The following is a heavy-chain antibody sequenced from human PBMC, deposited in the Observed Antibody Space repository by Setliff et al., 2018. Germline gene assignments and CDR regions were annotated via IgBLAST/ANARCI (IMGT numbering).Heavy chain of an antibody. CDR2: IYIGGSA. V-gene: IGHV4-4*07. J-gene: IGHJ6*03. Sequence: SETLSFTCAVSGYSISSGYYWGWIRQPAGKGLEWIGHIYIGGSANYNPSLKSRVTMSIDTSKNQFSLKLNSVTAADMAVYYCAREQWLDPPGYYYMDVWAKGTTVTVSS. CDR3: AREQWLDPPGYYYMDV. CDR1: GYSISSGYY. D-gene: IGHD6-19*01.